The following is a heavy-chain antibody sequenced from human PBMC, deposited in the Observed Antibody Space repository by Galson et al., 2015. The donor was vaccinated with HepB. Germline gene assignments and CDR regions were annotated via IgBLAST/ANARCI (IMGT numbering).Heavy chain of an antibody. D-gene: IGHD4-17*01. J-gene: IGHJ4*02. Sequence: GKGPEWVAVISYDGSIKYYADSVKGRFTISRDNSNNTLYLQMSSLRTEDTAVYYCAKDPTVPPGHWGQGTLVTVSS. CDR2: ISYDGSIK. V-gene: IGHV3-30*18. CDR3: AKDPTVPPGH.